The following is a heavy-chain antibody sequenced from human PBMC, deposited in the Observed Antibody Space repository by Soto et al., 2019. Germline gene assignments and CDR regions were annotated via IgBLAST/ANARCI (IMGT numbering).Heavy chain of an antibody. J-gene: IGHJ4*02. D-gene: IGHD6-13*01. V-gene: IGHV3-21*01. Sequence: GGSLRLSCAASGFTFSSYSMNWVRQAPGKGLEWVSSISSSSSYIYYADSVKGRFTISRDNAKNSLYLQMNSLRAEDTAVYYCARDRGSRAAADFDYWGQGTLVTVSS. CDR1: GFTFSSYS. CDR3: ARDRGSRAAADFDY. CDR2: ISSSSSYI.